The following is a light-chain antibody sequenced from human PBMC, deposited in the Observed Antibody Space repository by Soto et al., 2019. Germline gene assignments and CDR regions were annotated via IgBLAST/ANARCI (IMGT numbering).Light chain of an antibody. CDR2: AAS. Sequence: AIRMTQSPSSFSASTGDRVTITCRASQGISSYLAWYQQKPGKAPKLLSYAASTLQSGVPSRFSGSGSGTDFTLTISCLQSEDFATYYCQQYYSYPPLFGPDTKVDIK. CDR1: QGISSY. V-gene: IGKV1-8*01. CDR3: QQYYSYPPL. J-gene: IGKJ3*01.